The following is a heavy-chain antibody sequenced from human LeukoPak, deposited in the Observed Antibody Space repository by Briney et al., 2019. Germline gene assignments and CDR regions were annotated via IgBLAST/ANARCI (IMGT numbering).Heavy chain of an antibody. V-gene: IGHV3-74*01. CDR1: GFTFGNYW. D-gene: IGHD3-22*01. CDR3: AREHPYYYDSSGTALMAEIKYYFDY. Sequence: GGSLRLSCAASGFTFGNYWMHWVRQDPGKGLVWVSFINPDGSTTNYADSVKGRFTISRDNAKNALYLQMNSLRAEDTGVYYCAREHPYYYDSSGTALMAEIKYYFDYWGQGTLVTVSS. CDR2: INPDGSTT. J-gene: IGHJ4*02.